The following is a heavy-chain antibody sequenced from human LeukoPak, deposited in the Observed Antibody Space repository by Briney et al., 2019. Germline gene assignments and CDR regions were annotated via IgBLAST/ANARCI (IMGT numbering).Heavy chain of an antibody. Sequence: GGSLRLSSAASGFTFSSYDTNWVRQAPGKGLKWISAISGSGGSIYYADSVKGRFTISRDNSKNTLYLQMNSLRAEDTAVYYCAKDRGYQLPPTGWFDPWGQGTLVTVSS. J-gene: IGHJ5*02. V-gene: IGHV3-23*01. D-gene: IGHD2-2*01. CDR3: AKDRGYQLPPTGWFDP. CDR2: ISGSGGSI. CDR1: GFTFSSYD.